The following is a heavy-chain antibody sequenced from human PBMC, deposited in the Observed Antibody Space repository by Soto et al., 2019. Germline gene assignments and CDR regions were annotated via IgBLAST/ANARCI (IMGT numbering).Heavy chain of an antibody. J-gene: IGHJ5*01. CDR3: AGELGYCSGVGCFA. D-gene: IGHD2-15*01. CDR1: GFTFSSYS. Sequence: LRLSCAASGFTFSSYSMNWVRQAPGKGLEWLSYISSSSVIYYADYVKGRFTIARDNAKNSLYLQMDSLRAEDAYVYYCAGELGYCSGVGCFAWGHGTLVTVSS. CDR2: ISSSSVI. V-gene: IGHV3-48*01.